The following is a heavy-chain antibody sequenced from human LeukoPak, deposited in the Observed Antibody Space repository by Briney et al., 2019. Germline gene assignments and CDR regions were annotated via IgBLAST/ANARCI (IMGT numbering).Heavy chain of an antibody. V-gene: IGHV4-39*01. CDR1: GGSISSYY. Sequence: SETLSLTCTVSGGSISSYYWSWIRQPPGKGLEWIGSIYYSGSTYYNPSLKSRVTISVDTSKNQFSLKLSSVTAADTAVYYCARLSIAVAFDYWGQGTLVTVSS. J-gene: IGHJ4*02. CDR3: ARLSIAVAFDY. D-gene: IGHD6-19*01. CDR2: IYYSGST.